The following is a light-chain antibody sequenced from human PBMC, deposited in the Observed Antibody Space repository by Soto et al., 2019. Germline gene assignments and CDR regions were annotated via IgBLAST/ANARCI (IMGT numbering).Light chain of an antibody. Sequence: QSLLTQPPSVSAAPGQKVTISCSGSSSNIGNNYVSWYQQLPGTAPKLLIYENNKRPSGIPDRFSGSKSGTSATLGITGLQTGDEADYYCGTWDSSLSAYVFG. V-gene: IGLV1-51*02. J-gene: IGLJ1*01. CDR3: GTWDSSLSAYV. CDR2: ENN. CDR1: SSNIGNNY.